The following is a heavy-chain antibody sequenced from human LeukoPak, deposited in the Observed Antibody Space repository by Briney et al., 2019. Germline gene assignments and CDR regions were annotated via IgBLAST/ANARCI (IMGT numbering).Heavy chain of an antibody. CDR1: GFSFSDYY. Sequence: GGSLRLSCAASGFSFSDYYMTWIRQAPGKGLEWVSYISSGGTYTNYADSVKGRFTISRDNAKNSLYLQMNSLRDEDTAVYYCAREAALTYWGQGTLVTVSS. D-gene: IGHD6-13*01. J-gene: IGHJ4*02. V-gene: IGHV3-11*06. CDR2: ISSGGTYT. CDR3: AREAALTY.